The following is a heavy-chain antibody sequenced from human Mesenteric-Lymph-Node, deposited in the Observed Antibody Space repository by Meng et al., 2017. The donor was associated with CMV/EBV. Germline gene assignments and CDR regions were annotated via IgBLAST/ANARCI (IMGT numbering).Heavy chain of an antibody. D-gene: IGHD2-15*01. V-gene: IGHV1-2*06. J-gene: IGHJ5*02. Sequence: CKASGYTVTGYSVHWLRQAPGQGLEWMGRISHNSGATDYAQNFQGRVTLTRDTSISTAYMELSSLRSDDTAVYYCARDIAGYNWFDPWGQGTLVTVSS. CDR3: ARDIAGYNWFDP. CDR1: GYTVTGYS. CDR2: ISHNSGAT.